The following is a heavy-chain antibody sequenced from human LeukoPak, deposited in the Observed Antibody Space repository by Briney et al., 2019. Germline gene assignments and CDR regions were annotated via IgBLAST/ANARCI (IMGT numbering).Heavy chain of an antibody. V-gene: IGHV1-2*02. CDR2: INPNSGGT. CDR3: ARLYCSSTSCYKGGYYFDY. D-gene: IGHD2-2*02. J-gene: IGHJ4*02. Sequence: ASVKVSCKAPGYTFTGYYMHWVRQAPGQGLEWMGWINPNSGGTNYAQKFQGRVTMTRDTSISTAYMELSRLRSDDTAVYYCARLYCSSTSCYKGGYYFDYWGQGTLVTVSS. CDR1: GYTFTGYY.